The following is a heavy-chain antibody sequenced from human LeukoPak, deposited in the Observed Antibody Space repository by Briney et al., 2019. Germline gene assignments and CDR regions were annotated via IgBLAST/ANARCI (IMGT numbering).Heavy chain of an antibody. J-gene: IGHJ4*02. CDR3: ARQSTSMSTC. V-gene: IGHV4-39*01. CDR1: DDSISSSSYY. Sequence: SETLSLTCAVSDDSISSSSYYWGWIRQRPEEGLEWIGSIYYSGTTYYNPSLKSRITISVDTSKNQFSLKLSSVTAADTALYFCARQSTSMSTCWGQGTLVTVSS. CDR2: IYYSGTT. D-gene: IGHD3-3*02.